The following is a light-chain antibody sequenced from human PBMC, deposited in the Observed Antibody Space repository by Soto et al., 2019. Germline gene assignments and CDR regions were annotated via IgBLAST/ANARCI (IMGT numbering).Light chain of an antibody. CDR3: SSYTSSSTYV. Sequence: QSVLTQPASVSGSPGQSITISCTGTNSDVGGYNYVSWYQQHPGKAPKLMIYDVSNRPSGVSNRFSGSKSGNTASLTISGLQAEDEADYYCSSYTSSSTYVFATGTKVTVL. CDR1: NSDVGGYNY. J-gene: IGLJ1*01. CDR2: DVS. V-gene: IGLV2-14*01.